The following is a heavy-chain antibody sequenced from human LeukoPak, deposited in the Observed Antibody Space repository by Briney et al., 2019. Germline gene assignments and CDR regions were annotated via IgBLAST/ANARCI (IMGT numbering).Heavy chain of an antibody. CDR2: ISGSGGST. CDR3: AKVGCSSTSCYFIDY. V-gene: IGHV3-23*01. J-gene: IGHJ4*02. D-gene: IGHD2-2*01. Sequence: GGSLRLSCAASGFTFSSYAMSWVRQAPGKGLEWVSAISGSGGSTYYADSVKGRFTIPRDNSKNTLYLQMNSLRAEDTAVYYCAKVGCSSTSCYFIDYWGQGTLVTVSS. CDR1: GFTFSSYA.